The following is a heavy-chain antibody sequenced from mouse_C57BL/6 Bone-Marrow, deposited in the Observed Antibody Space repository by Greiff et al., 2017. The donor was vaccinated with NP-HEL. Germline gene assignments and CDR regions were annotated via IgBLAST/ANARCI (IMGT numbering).Heavy chain of an antibody. CDR2: ISDGGSYT. CDR1: GFTFSSYA. V-gene: IGHV5-4*01. D-gene: IGHD2-5*01. J-gene: IGHJ3*01. Sequence: EVQVVESGGGLVKPGGSLKLSCAASGFTFSSYAMSWVRQTPEKRLEWVATISDGGSYTYYPDNVKGRFTISRDNAKNNLYLQMSHLKSEDTAMYYCARDPLYYSIWFAYWGQGTLVTVSA. CDR3: ARDPLYYSIWFAY.